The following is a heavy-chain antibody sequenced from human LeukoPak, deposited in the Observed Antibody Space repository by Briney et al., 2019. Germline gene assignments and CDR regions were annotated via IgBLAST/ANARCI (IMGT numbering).Heavy chain of an antibody. CDR3: ARDRLGIADY. Sequence: GASVKVSCKASGGTFSSYAISWVRQAPGQGLEWMGRIIPIPGIANYAQKFQGRVTITADKSTSTAYMELSSLRSEDTAVYYCARDRLGIADYWGQGTLVTVSS. V-gene: IGHV1-69*04. CDR1: GGTFSSYA. D-gene: IGHD7-27*01. J-gene: IGHJ4*02. CDR2: IIPIPGIA.